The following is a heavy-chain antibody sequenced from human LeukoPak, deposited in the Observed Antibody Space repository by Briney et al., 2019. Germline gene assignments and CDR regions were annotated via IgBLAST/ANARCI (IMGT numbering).Heavy chain of an antibody. CDR1: GFTFSSYW. Sequence: GGSLRLSCAASGFTFSSYWMSWVRQVPGKGLEWVANIDQDGSEKYYVDSVKGRFTISRDNSENTLYLQMNSLRAEDTAVYYCAKDFPGDYSSHWGQGTLVTVSS. V-gene: IGHV3-7*03. CDR2: IDQDGSEK. CDR3: AKDFPGDYSSH. J-gene: IGHJ4*02. D-gene: IGHD5-12*01.